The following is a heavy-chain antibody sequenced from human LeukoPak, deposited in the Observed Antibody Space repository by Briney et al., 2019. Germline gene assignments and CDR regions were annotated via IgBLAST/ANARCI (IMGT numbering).Heavy chain of an antibody. CDR3: ARDQEGWFAP. V-gene: IGHV1-2*02. CDR2: IDPNNGGS. CDR1: GYTFTAYY. Sequence: ASVKVSCKPSGYTFTAYYMHWVRQAPGQGLEWMGWIDPNNGGSNYTQKFQGRVIMTSDTSMTTVYMELSRLTSDDTAVYYCARDQEGWFAPWGQGTLVTVSS. J-gene: IGHJ5*02.